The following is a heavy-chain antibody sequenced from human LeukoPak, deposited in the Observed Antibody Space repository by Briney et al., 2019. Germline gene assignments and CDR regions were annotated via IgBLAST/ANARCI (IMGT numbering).Heavy chain of an antibody. V-gene: IGHV5-10-1*01. J-gene: IGHJ4*02. D-gene: IGHD4-23*01. Sequence: KRGESLKISCKGSGYSYTNYWISWVRQMPGKGLEWMGRIDPSDSYINHSPSFQGHVSISADKSVSTAYLQWSSLKASDSAMYYCARQPRGTVVLDYWGQGTLVTVSS. CDR1: GYSYTNYW. CDR3: ARQPRGTVVLDY. CDR2: IDPSDSYI.